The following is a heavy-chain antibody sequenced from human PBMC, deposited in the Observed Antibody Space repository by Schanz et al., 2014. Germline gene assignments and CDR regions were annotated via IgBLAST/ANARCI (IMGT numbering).Heavy chain of an antibody. D-gene: IGHD6-19*01. CDR2: INAHTGNT. CDR3: ARVHIATYHYSSPGAFDI. V-gene: IGHV1-18*01. CDR1: GYIFGSHG. J-gene: IGHJ3*02. Sequence: QLMQSGSEVRKPGASVKVSCQASGYIFGSHGMTWVRQAPGQGPELMGWINAHTGNTQYAQKFQGRVNMTRDTVTTTVHLELTRLRTDDTAIYYCARVHIATYHYSSPGAFDIWGQGTRVTVSS.